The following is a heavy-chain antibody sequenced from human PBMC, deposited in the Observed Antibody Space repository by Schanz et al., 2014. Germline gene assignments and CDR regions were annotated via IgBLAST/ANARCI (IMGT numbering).Heavy chain of an antibody. CDR2: VNPSVRGT. V-gene: IGHV1-46*01. Sequence: QVQLVQSGTQVKKPGASVKVSCKASGYTLSAYSLHWVRQAPGQGLEWMGIVNPSVRGTHFAREFQGRVTVTSDTSTSTAYMELRSLRSDDTAVYYCARLSVAGRPHVNYWYFDLWGRGTLVTVSS. J-gene: IGHJ2*01. D-gene: IGHD6-19*01. CDR3: ARLSVAGRPHVNYWYFDL. CDR1: GYTLSAYS.